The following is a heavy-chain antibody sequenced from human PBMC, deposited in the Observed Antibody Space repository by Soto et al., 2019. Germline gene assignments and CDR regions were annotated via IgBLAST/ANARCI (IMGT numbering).Heavy chain of an antibody. V-gene: IGHV4-30-4*01. CDR3: ASDTPLGGVGTSYYALDV. CDR1: GGSISSGDSF. Sequence: QVLLQESGPGLVKPSQTLSLTCTVSGGSISSGDSFWSWVRQSPGKGLEWIGYIYYNGNTYYNPYLKSPLXXXTXXSKKQFSLTLTSVTAADTAVYHCASDTPLGGVGTSYYALDVWGQGTTVTVSS. J-gene: IGHJ6*02. D-gene: IGHD2-15*01. CDR2: IYYNGNT.